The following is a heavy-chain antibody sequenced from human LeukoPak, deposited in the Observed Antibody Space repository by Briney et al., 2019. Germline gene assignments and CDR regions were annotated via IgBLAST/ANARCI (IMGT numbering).Heavy chain of an antibody. CDR3: ARGGCSSTSCHTADWFDP. Sequence: SETLSLTCAVYGGSFSGYYWSWIRQPPGKGLEWIGEINHSGSTNYNPSLKSRVTISVDTSKNQFSLKLSSVTAADTAVYYCARGGCSSTSCHTADWFDPWGQGTLVTVSS. J-gene: IGHJ5*02. D-gene: IGHD2-2*02. CDR2: INHSGST. V-gene: IGHV4-34*01. CDR1: GGSFSGYY.